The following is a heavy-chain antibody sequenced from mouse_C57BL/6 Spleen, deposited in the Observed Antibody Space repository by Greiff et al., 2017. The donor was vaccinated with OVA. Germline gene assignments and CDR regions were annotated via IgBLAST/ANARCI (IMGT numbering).Heavy chain of an antibody. V-gene: IGHV3-6*01. CDR3: ARDDYGWYFDV. J-gene: IGHJ1*03. CDR2: ISYDGSN. D-gene: IGHD2-4*01. Sequence: VQLVESGPGLVKPSQSLSLTCSVTGYSITSGYYWNWIRQFPGNKLEWMGYISYDGSNNYNPSLKNRISITRDTSKNQFFLKLNSVTTEDTATYYCARDDYGWYFDVWGTGTTVTVSS. CDR1: GYSITSGYY.